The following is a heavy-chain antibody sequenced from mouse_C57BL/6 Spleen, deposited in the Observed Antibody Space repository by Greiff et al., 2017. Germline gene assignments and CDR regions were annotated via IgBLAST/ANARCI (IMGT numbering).Heavy chain of an antibody. Sequence: EVKLVESGGGLVKPGGSLKLSCAASGFTFSDYGMHWVRQAPEKGLEWVAYISRGSSTIYYADKVKGRFTISRDNAKNTLFLQMTSLRSEDTAVYYCARRGRYAMDYWGQGTSVTVSS. CDR2: ISRGSSTI. CDR1: GFTFSDYG. D-gene: IGHD3-3*01. CDR3: ARRGRYAMDY. J-gene: IGHJ4*01. V-gene: IGHV5-17*01.